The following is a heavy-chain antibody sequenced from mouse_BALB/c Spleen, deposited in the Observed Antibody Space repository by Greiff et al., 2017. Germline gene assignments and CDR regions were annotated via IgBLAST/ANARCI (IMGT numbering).Heavy chain of an antibody. J-gene: IGHJ3*01. Sequence: EVMLVESGGGLVQPGGSRKLSCAASGFTFSSFGMHWVRQAPEKGLEWVAYISSGSSTIYYADTVKGRFTISRDNPKNTLFLQMTSLRSEDTAMYYCARGFDYDWFAYWGQGTLVTVSA. CDR1: GFTFSSFG. D-gene: IGHD2-4*01. CDR3: ARGFDYDWFAY. V-gene: IGHV5-17*02. CDR2: ISSGSSTI.